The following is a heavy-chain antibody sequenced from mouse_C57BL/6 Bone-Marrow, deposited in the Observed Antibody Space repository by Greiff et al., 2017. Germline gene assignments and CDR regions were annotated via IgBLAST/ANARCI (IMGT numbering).Heavy chain of an antibody. CDR1: GYTFTSYG. J-gene: IGHJ1*03. D-gene: IGHD2-3*01. V-gene: IGHV1-81*01. Sequence: QVQLQQSGAELARPGASVKLSCKASGYTFTSYGISWVKQRTGQGLEWIGEIYPRSGNTYYNEKFKGKATLTADKSSSTAYMELRSLTSEDSAVYFCARSRWLLRFLYWYFDVWGTGTTVTVSS. CDR3: ARSRWLLRFLYWYFDV. CDR2: IYPRSGNT.